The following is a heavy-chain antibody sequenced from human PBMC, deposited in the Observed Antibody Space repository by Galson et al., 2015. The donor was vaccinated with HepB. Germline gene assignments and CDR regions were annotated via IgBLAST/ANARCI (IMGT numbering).Heavy chain of an antibody. CDR3: ARVGIFWSGYYPGYYYYYMDV. J-gene: IGHJ6*03. V-gene: IGHV3-30-3*01. CDR2: ISYDGSNK. Sequence: SLRLSCAASGFTFSSYAMHWVRQAPGKGLEWVAVISYDGSNKYYADSVKGRFTISRDNSKNTLYLQMNSLRAEDTAVYYCARVGIFWSGYYPGYYYYYMDVWGKGTTVTVSS. D-gene: IGHD3-3*01. CDR1: GFTFSSYA.